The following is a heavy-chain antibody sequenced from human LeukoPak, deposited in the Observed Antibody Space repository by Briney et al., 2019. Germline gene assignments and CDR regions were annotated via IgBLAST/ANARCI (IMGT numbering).Heavy chain of an antibody. CDR2: INHSGST. CDR3: ARPYYDLEIDY. J-gene: IGHJ4*02. Sequence: SETLSLTCAVYGGSFSGYYWSWIRQPPGKGLEWIGEINHSGSTNYNPSLKSRVTISVDTSKNQFSLKLSSVTAADTAVYYCARPYYDLEIDYWGQGTLVTVSS. D-gene: IGHD3-22*01. CDR1: GGSFSGYY. V-gene: IGHV4-34*01.